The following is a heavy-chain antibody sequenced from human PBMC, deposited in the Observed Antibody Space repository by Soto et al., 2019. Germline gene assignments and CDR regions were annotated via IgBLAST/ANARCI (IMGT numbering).Heavy chain of an antibody. D-gene: IGHD6-13*01. CDR1: GGSVSSGDYY. CDR3: ARVAASGSWVFDY. V-gene: IGHV4-61*08. CDR2: VHYSGST. Sequence: PSETLSLTGTVSGGSVSSGDYYWSWIRQPPGKGLEWIGYVHYSGSTKYNPSLESRVTISVDTSKNQFSLKLNSVTAADTVVYYCARVAASGSWVFDYWGQGTLVTVSS. J-gene: IGHJ4*02.